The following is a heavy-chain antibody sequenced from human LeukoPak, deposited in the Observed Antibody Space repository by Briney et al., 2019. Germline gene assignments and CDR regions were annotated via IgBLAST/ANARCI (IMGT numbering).Heavy chain of an antibody. CDR2: TYPGDSDT. J-gene: IGHJ5*02. Sequence: GESLKISCKGSGYSFTSYWIGWVRQMPGKGLEWMGITYPGDSDTRYSPSFQGQVTISADKSISTAYLQWSSLKASDTAMYYCARHGHSSSLWFGYNWFDPWGQGTLVTVSS. D-gene: IGHD6-13*01. CDR3: ARHGHSSSLWFGYNWFDP. V-gene: IGHV5-51*01. CDR1: GYSFTSYW.